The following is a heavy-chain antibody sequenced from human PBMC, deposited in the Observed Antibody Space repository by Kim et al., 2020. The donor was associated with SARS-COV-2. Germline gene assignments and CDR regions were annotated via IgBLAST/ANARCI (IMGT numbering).Heavy chain of an antibody. CDR1: GFSFSSYA. Sequence: GGSLRLSCAASGFSFSSYAMHWVRQAPGKGLEWVAVISYDENNKYYADSVKGRFTISRDNSKNSLYLQINSLRAEDTAVYYCAREATGLQLSGFDYWGQG. CDR3: AREATGLQLSGFDY. V-gene: IGHV3-30-3*01. D-gene: IGHD3-10*01. CDR2: ISYDENNK. J-gene: IGHJ4*02.